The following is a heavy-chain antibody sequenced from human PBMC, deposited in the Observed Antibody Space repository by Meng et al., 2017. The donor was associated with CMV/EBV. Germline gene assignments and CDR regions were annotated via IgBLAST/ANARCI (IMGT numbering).Heavy chain of an antibody. J-gene: IGHJ3*02. Sequence: ASVKVSCKASGYSFTGYYMHWVRQAPGQGLEWMGWIDPNSGGTNYAQKFQGRVTMTRDTSISTAYMELSRLRSNDTAGYYCARYAIAAAGLAAFDIWGQGTMVTVSS. CDR2: IDPNSGGT. V-gene: IGHV1-2*02. CDR1: GYSFTGYY. D-gene: IGHD6-13*01. CDR3: ARYAIAAAGLAAFDI.